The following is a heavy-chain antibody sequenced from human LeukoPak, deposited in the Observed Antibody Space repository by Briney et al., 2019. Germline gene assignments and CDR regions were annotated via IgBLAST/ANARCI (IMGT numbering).Heavy chain of an antibody. CDR2: ISSSSSTI. V-gene: IGHV3-48*04. D-gene: IGHD3-3*01. CDR1: GFTFSSYS. Sequence: SGGSLRLSCAASGFTFSSYSMNWVRQAPGKGLEWVSYISSSSSTIYYADSVKGRFTISRDNAKNSLYLQMNSLRAEDTAVYYCASPFIGRPYYDFWSGDFDYWGQGTLVTVSS. CDR3: ASPFIGRPYYDFWSGDFDY. J-gene: IGHJ4*02.